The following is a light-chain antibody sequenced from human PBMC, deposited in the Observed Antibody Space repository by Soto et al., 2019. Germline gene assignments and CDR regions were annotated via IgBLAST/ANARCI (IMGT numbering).Light chain of an antibody. V-gene: IGKV3-20*01. Sequence: EIVLTQSPGTLSLSPGERGTLSCRASQSVSSSHLAWYQQKPGQAPRLRIYGASRRSTGIPDRFSGSGSGTDFTLTISRLEPGDITVYYCQQYGSSPNTFRQGTRLEIK. CDR2: GAS. CDR1: QSVSSSH. J-gene: IGKJ5*01. CDR3: QQYGSSPNT.